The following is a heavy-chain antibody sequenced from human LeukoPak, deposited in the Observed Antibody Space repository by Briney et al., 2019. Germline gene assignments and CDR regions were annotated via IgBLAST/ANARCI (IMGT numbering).Heavy chain of an antibody. J-gene: IGHJ4*02. CDR2: IYHSGST. CDR3: ARRSGYSYGYDY. V-gene: IGHV4-38-2*01. CDR1: GYSISSGYY. Sequence: SETLSLTCAVSGYSISSGYYWGWIRQPPGKGLEWIGSIYHSGSTYYNPSLKSRDTISVDTSKNQFSLKLSSVTAADTAVYYCARRSGYSYGYDYWGQGTLVTVSS. D-gene: IGHD5-18*01.